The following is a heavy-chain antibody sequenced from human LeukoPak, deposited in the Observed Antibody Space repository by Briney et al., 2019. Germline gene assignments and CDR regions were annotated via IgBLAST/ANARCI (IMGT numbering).Heavy chain of an antibody. D-gene: IGHD6-13*01. CDR1: GFTFSGSG. V-gene: IGHV3-74*01. Sequence: PGGSLRLSCAASGFTFSGSGMHGVRQAPGKGLVWVSRLNSDGSSSAFADSMKGRFTISRDNAKNTLYLQMNSLRAEDTAVYFCVRAKGGSGSTCSFDIWGQGTMVTVSS. J-gene: IGHJ3*02. CDR2: LNSDGSSS. CDR3: VRAKGGSGSTCSFDI.